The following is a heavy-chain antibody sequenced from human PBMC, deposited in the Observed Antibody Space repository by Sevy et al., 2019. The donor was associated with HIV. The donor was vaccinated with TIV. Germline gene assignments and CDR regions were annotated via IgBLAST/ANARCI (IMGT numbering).Heavy chain of an antibody. J-gene: IGHJ3*02. Sequence: GGSLRLSCAASGFTFSNYAMSWVRQAPGKGLEWVSAISGSGGSTYYADSVKGRFTISRDNSKNTLYLQMNSLRAEDTAVYYCAKDENYYGSGSQPPIDAFDIWGQGTMVTVSS. CDR3: AKDENYYGSGSQPPIDAFDI. CDR1: GFTFSNYA. D-gene: IGHD3-10*01. CDR2: ISGSGGST. V-gene: IGHV3-23*01.